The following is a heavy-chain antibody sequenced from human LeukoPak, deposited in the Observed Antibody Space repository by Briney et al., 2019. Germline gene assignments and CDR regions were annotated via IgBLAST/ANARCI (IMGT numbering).Heavy chain of an antibody. D-gene: IGHD3-9*01. CDR3: SRDFLTEGLVWHHFDY. V-gene: IGHV1-2*02. CDR2: INPNSGGT. Sequence: ASVKVSCTASGYTFTGYYMHWVRQAPGQGLEWMGWINPNSGGTNYAQKFQGRVTMTRDTSISTAYMELTSLRSDDTAVYYCSRDFLTEGLVWHHFDYWGQGTLVTVSS. J-gene: IGHJ4*02. CDR1: GYTFTGYY.